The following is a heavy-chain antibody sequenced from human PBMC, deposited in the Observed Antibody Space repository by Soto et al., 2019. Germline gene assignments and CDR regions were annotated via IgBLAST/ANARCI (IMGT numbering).Heavy chain of an antibody. D-gene: IGHD2-2*01. J-gene: IGHJ4*02. Sequence: GGSLRLSCAASGFTFSNYAMSWVRQAPGKGLEWVSAISGSGGSTYYADSVKGRFTISRDNSKNTLYLQMNSLRAEDTAVYYCAKVTSVVPAAMVDYWGQGALVTAPQ. V-gene: IGHV3-23*01. CDR1: GFTFSNYA. CDR3: AKVTSVVPAAMVDY. CDR2: ISGSGGST.